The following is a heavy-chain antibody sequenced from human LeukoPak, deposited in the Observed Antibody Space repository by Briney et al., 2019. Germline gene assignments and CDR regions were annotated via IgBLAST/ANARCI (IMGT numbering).Heavy chain of an antibody. CDR2: INHSGST. Sequence: KPSETLSLTCAVYGGSFSGYYWSWIRQPPGKGLEWIGEINHSGSTNYNPSLKSRVTISVDTSKNQFSLKLSSVTAADTAVYYCARVGYRYYDLWSGYYREGTGAIGYWGQGTLVTVSS. V-gene: IGHV4-34*01. CDR1: GGSFSGYY. D-gene: IGHD3-3*01. CDR3: ARVGYRYYDLWSGYYREGTGAIGY. J-gene: IGHJ4*02.